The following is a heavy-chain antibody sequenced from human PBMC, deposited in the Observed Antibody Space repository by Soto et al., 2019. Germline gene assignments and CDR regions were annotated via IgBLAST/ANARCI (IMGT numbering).Heavy chain of an antibody. CDR3: VGEVAFQLIY. CDR2: ITSSDVT. CDR1: GFTFSTHS. V-gene: IGHV3-48*01. Sequence: PGGSLRLSCAASGFTFSTHSMNWVRQAPGKGLEWISYITSSDVTMYADSVKGRFTISRDNAKNSLYLQMNSLRAEDMAVYFCVGEVAFQLIYWGQGTLVTVSS. J-gene: IGHJ4*02. D-gene: IGHD2-2*01.